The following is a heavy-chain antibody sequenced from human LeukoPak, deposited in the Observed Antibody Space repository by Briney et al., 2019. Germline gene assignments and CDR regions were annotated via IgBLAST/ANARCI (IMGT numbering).Heavy chain of an antibody. CDR2: ISGSSSYI. CDR3: ARGSSNVAARNNWFGS. CDR1: GFTFSRSD. V-gene: IGHV3-21*01. Sequence: GSLRLSCAASGFTFSRSDMNWVRQAPGKGLEWVSSISGSSSYIYYTDSLKGRFTISRDNAKNSLYLQMNSLRAEDTAVYYCARGSSNVAARNNWFGSWGQGTLVIVSS. J-gene: IGHJ5*01. D-gene: IGHD6-6*01.